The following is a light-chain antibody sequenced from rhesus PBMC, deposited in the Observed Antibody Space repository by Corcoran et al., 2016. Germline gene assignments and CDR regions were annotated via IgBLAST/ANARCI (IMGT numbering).Light chain of an antibody. CDR1: QGISSW. CDR2: KAY. CDR3: QQYSSRPWT. Sequence: DIQMTQSPSSLSASVGDTVTITCRASQGISSWLAWYQQKPGKAPKLLIYKAYSLQSGVPSRFSGSGSGTDCMLTISSLQSEDFANYYCQQYSSRPWTFGQGTKVEIK. J-gene: IGKJ1*01. V-gene: IGKV1-22*01.